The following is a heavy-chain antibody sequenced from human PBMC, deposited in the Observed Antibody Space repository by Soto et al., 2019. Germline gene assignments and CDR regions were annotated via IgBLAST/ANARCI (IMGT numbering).Heavy chain of an antibody. CDR2: IYPATGDT. J-gene: IGHJ4*02. V-gene: IGHV1-2*02. CDR3: ARGLSE. CDR1: GYIFIGSY. Sequence: QVQLVQSGAEMKSPGSSVKVSCKATGYIFIGSYLHWIRQAPGQGPEWMGSIYPATGDTDYAQTYQGRGILTGDTAIGTAYMELKWLTFDDTGMYYCARGLSEWGQGTLVTVSS.